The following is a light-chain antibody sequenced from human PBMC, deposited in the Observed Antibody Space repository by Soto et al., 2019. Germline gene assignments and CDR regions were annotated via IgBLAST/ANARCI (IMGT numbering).Light chain of an antibody. CDR3: ATWDDSVSGYV. J-gene: IGLJ1*01. V-gene: IGLV1-44*01. CDR1: TSNIGRTT. Sequence: QSVLTQPPSASGTPGQRVTISCSGSTSNIGRTTVNWYQQLPGTAPKLLIYIDNQRPSGVPERFSGSKSGTSASLAITGLQSEDEATYYCATWDDSVSGYVFGTGTKVTVL. CDR2: IDN.